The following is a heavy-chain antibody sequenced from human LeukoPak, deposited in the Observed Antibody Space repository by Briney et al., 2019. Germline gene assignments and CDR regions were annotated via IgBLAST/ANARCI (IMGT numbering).Heavy chain of an antibody. CDR2: IKQDGSEK. CDR3: AKAVAGNSPLPWFDP. J-gene: IGHJ5*02. CDR1: GFTFSSYW. D-gene: IGHD6-19*01. Sequence: GGSLRLSCAASGFTFSSYWMSWVRQAPGKGLEWVANIKQDGSEKYYVDSVKGRFTISRDNAKNSLYLQMNSLRAEDTALYYCAKAVAGNSPLPWFDPWGQGTLVTVSS. V-gene: IGHV3-7*03.